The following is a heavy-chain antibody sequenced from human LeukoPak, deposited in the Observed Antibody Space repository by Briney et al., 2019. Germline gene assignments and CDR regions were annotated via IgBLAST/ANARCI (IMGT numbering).Heavy chain of an antibody. CDR2: IYSDDT. Sequence: GGSLRLSCTVSGFTVSCNSMSWVRQAPGKGLEWVSFIYSDDTHYSDSVKGRFTISRDNSKNSLYLQMNSLTAEDTALYYCARLSGYRPYYYYYYSIDVWGKGTTVTVSS. V-gene: IGHV3-53*01. D-gene: IGHD3-22*01. CDR1: GFTVSCNS. CDR3: ARLSGYRPYYYYYYSIDV. J-gene: IGHJ6*03.